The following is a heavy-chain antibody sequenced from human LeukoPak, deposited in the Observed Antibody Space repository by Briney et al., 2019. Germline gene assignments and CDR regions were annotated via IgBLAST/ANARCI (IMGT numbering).Heavy chain of an antibody. Sequence: GGSLRLSCAVSGFTFSSYSMSWVRHAPGKVLEWVSAISGSGGSTYYADSVKGRFTISRDNSKNTLYLQMNSLRAEDTAVYYCATPIAARSFDYWGQGTLVTVSS. CDR3: ATPIAARSFDY. CDR1: GFTFSSYS. CDR2: ISGSGGST. V-gene: IGHV3-23*01. D-gene: IGHD6-6*01. J-gene: IGHJ4*02.